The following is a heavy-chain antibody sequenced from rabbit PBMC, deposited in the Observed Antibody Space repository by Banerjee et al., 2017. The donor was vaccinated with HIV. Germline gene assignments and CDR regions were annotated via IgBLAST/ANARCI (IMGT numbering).Heavy chain of an antibody. CDR1: GFSFSDKAV. Sequence: QEQLVESGGGLVKPEGSLKLSCTASGFSFSDKAVMCWVRQAPGKGLEWIACINAVTGKALYATWAKGRFTFSKTSSTTVTLQMTSLTAADTATYFCARAIVPWLGLTRLDLWGPGTLVTVS. D-gene: IGHD4-1*01. V-gene: IGHV1S45*01. CDR2: INAVTGKA. CDR3: ARAIVPWLGLTRLDL. J-gene: IGHJ3*01.